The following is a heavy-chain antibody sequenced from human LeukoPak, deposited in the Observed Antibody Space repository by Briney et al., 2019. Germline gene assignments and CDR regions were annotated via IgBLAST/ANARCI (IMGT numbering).Heavy chain of an antibody. D-gene: IGHD6-19*01. Sequence: GGSLRLSCAASGFTFSNYWMTWVRQAPGKGLEWVANIKEDGSAKFYVDPVRGRFTISRDNAENSLYLQMNSLRAEDTAVYYCVRGYRSSWFDYWGQGTLVTVSS. V-gene: IGHV3-7*01. CDR2: IKEDGSAK. CDR3: VRGYRSSWFDY. J-gene: IGHJ5*01. CDR1: GFTFSNYW.